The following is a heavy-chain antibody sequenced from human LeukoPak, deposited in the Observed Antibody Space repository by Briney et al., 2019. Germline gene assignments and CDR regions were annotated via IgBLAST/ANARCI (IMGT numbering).Heavy chain of an antibody. J-gene: IGHJ4*02. V-gene: IGHV1-2*02. D-gene: IGHD3-10*01. CDR3: ARVVSSDGSGSYYLDY. CDR1: GYTFTSYG. Sequence: GASVKVSCKASGYTFTSYGISWVRQAPGQGLEGMGWINPNSGGTNYAQKFQGRVTMTRDTSISTAYMELSRLRSDDTAVYYCARVVSSDGSGSYYLDYWGQGTLVTVSS. CDR2: INPNSGGT.